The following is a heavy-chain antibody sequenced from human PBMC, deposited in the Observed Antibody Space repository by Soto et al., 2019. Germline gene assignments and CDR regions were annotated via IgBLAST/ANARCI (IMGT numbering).Heavy chain of an antibody. CDR2: IKQDGSEK. Sequence: GGSLRLSCAASGFTFSSYWMSWVRQAPGKGLEWVANIKQDGSEKYYVDSVKGRFTISRDNAKNSLYLQMNSLRAEDTAVYYCARDWKRDSSGFTVGYWGQGTLVTVSS. V-gene: IGHV3-7*05. CDR3: ARDWKRDSSGFTVGY. D-gene: IGHD3-22*01. CDR1: GFTFSSYW. J-gene: IGHJ4*02.